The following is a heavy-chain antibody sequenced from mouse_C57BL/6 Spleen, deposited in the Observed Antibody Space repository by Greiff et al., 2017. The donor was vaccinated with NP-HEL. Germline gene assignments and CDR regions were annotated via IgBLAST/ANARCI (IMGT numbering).Heavy chain of an antibody. Sequence: VQLKESGPGLVKPSQSLSLTCSVSGYSITSCYFWNWIRQFPGNKLEWMGYISYDGSNNYNPSLKNRISITRDTSKNQFFLKLNSVTTEDTATYYCAREDYGGYLFAYWGQGTLVTVSA. CDR2: ISYDGSN. J-gene: IGHJ3*01. CDR3: AREDYGGYLFAY. D-gene: IGHD2-3*01. V-gene: IGHV3-6*01. CDR1: GYSITSCYF.